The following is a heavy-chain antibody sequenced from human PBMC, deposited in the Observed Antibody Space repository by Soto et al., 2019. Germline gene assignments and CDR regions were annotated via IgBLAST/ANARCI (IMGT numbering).Heavy chain of an antibody. CDR3: AKARYYDFSLYGMDV. V-gene: IGHV5-10-1*01. J-gene: IGHJ6*02. Sequence: GESLKISCKGSGYSFTSYWISWVRQMPGKGLEWMGRIDPSDSYTNYSPSFQGHVTISADKSISTAYLQWSSLKASDTAMYYCAKARYYDFSLYGMDVWGQGTTVTVSS. CDR2: IDPSDSYT. D-gene: IGHD3-3*01. CDR1: GYSFTSYW.